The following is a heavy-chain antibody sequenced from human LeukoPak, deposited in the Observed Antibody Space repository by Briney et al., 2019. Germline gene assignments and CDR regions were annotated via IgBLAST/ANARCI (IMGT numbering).Heavy chain of an antibody. Sequence: GRSLRLSCAASGFTFSSYGMHWVRQAPGKGLEWVAVISYDGSNKYYADSVKGRFTISRDNSKNTLCLQMNSLRAEDTAVYYCAKSGNRYCSGGSCYSRDYFDYWGQGTLVTVSS. CDR3: AKSGNRYCSGGSCYSRDYFDY. D-gene: IGHD2-15*01. CDR1: GFTFSSYG. J-gene: IGHJ4*02. V-gene: IGHV3-30*18. CDR2: ISYDGSNK.